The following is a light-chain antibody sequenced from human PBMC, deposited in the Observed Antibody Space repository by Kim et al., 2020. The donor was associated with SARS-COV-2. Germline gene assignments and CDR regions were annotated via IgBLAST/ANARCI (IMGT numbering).Light chain of an antibody. CDR2: SAS. J-gene: IGKJ5*01. V-gene: IGKV1-39*01. Sequence: SVGDSVTITCRASQSVGTYLNWYQHKPGKAPNLLIYSASTLQSGVPSRFSGGGSGTEFTLTINSLQREDFATYYCQQTYSSLTVTFGQGTRLEIK. CDR3: QQTYSSLTVT. CDR1: QSVGTY.